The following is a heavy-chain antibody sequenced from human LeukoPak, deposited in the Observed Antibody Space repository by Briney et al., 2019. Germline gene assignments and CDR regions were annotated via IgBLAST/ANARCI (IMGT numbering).Heavy chain of an antibody. V-gene: IGHV1-69*01. CDR3: AKGGYYYMDV. Sequence: GSSVKVSCKASGGTFSSYAVSWVRQAPGQGLEWMGGIIPIFGTANYAQKFQGRVTITADESTSTAYMELSSLRSEDTAVYYCAKGGYYYMDVWGKGTTVTISS. J-gene: IGHJ6*03. CDR2: IIPIFGTA. CDR1: GGTFSSYA.